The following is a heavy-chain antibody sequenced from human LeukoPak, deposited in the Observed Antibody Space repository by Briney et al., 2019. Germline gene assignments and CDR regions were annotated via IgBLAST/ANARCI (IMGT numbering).Heavy chain of an antibody. V-gene: IGHV4-34*01. CDR2: INHSGST. D-gene: IGHD3-22*01. Sequence: KPSETLSLTCAVYGGSFSGYYWSWIRQPPGKGLEWIGEINHSGSTNYNPSLKSRVTISVDKSKNQFSLKLSSVTAADTAVYYCATETYYDSSGPHFDYWGQGTLVTVSS. J-gene: IGHJ4*02. CDR1: GGSFSGYY. CDR3: ATETYYDSSGPHFDY.